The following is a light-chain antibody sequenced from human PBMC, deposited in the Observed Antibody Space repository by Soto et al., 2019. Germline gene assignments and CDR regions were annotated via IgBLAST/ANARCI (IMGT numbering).Light chain of an antibody. CDR2: AAS. Sequence: DIPMTQSPSSVSASVGDRVTISCRASQGINSRLAWYQQKPGKAPKVLIYAASSLQGGVPSRFSGSGSGTDFTLTISSLQPEDFATYYCQQANSFPWTFGQGTKVEIK. J-gene: IGKJ1*01. V-gene: IGKV1-12*01. CDR3: QQANSFPWT. CDR1: QGINSR.